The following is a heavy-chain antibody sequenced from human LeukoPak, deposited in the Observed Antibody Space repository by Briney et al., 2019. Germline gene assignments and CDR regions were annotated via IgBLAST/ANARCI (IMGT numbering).Heavy chain of an antibody. CDR2: ISYDGSNK. D-gene: IGHD1-26*01. CDR3: AKLIVGARSLFDF. Sequence: PGGSLRLSCATSGFTFSNYGMHWVRQAPGKGLEWVAVISYDGSNKYYADSVKGRFTISRDKSKNTLYLQMSSLRADDTAMYYCAKLIVGARSLFDFRGQGILVTVSS. J-gene: IGHJ4*02. CDR1: GFTFSNYG. V-gene: IGHV3-30*18.